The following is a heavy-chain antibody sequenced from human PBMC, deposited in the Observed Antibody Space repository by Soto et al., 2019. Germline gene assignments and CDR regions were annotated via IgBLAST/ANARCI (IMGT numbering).Heavy chain of an antibody. CDR1: GYTFTSYG. Sequence: QVQLVQSGAEVKKPGASVKVSCKASGYTFTSYGISWVRQAPGQGLEWMGWISAYNGNTNYAQKLQGRVTMTTDTYTSTAYMELRSLRSDDTAVYYCARRGSGRYSYYYGMDVWGQGTTVTVSS. J-gene: IGHJ6*02. CDR3: ARRGSGRYSYYYGMDV. CDR2: ISAYNGNT. D-gene: IGHD6-19*01. V-gene: IGHV1-18*01.